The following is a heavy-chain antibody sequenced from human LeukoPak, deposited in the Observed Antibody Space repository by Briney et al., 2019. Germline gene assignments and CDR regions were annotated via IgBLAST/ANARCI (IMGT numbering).Heavy chain of an antibody. Sequence: PGGSLRLSCAASGFTFNNYGRSWVRQAPGKGLEWVSAVGASYSTYYADSGKGRFTVSRDNSKNTLYLQMNSLRAEDTAVYYCAKVMLGHYYIDVWGKGTPVTISS. CDR3: AKVMLGHYYIDV. CDR1: GFTFNNYG. CDR2: VGASYST. D-gene: IGHD7-27*01. V-gene: IGHV3-23*01. J-gene: IGHJ6*03.